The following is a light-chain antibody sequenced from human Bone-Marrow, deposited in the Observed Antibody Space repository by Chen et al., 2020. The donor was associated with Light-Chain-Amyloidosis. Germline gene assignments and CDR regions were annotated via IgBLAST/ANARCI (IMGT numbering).Light chain of an antibody. CDR1: NIGSTS. CDR2: DDS. J-gene: IGLJ3*02. CDR3: QVWDRGSDRPV. V-gene: IGLV3-21*02. Sequence: SYVLTQPSSVSVAPGQTATIACGGNNIGSTSVHWYQKTPGQAPLLAVYDDSDRPSGIPERLSGSNSGNTATLTISRVEAGDEADYYCQVWDRGSDRPVFGGGTKLTVL.